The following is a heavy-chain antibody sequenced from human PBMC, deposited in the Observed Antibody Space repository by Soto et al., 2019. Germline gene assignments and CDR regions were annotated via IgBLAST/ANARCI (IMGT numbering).Heavy chain of an antibody. J-gene: IGHJ4*02. Sequence: EVQLVESGGGLVKPGGSLRLSCAASGFTFSNAWMSWVRQAPGMGLEWVGRIKSKTDGGTTDYAAPVKGRFTISRDDSKNTLYLQMNSLKTEDTAVYYCTTEYCSGGSCYSFPFDYWGQGTLVTVSS. CDR2: IKSKTDGGTT. D-gene: IGHD2-15*01. CDR1: GFTFSNAW. V-gene: IGHV3-15*01. CDR3: TTEYCSGGSCYSFPFDY.